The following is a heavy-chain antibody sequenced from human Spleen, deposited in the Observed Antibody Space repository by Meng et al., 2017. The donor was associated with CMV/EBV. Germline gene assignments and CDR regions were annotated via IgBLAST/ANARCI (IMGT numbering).Heavy chain of an antibody. D-gene: IGHD3-10*01. Sequence: ASVKVSCKASGYTFTSYGISWVRQAPGQGLEWMGWISAYNGNTNYAQKLQGRVTMTTDTSTSTAYMELRSLRSDDTAVYYCARGPYYYGSGSKRTMDVWGQGTTVTVSS. CDR3: ARGPYYYGSGSKRTMDV. CDR1: GYTFTSYG. V-gene: IGHV1-18*01. J-gene: IGHJ6*02. CDR2: ISAYNGNT.